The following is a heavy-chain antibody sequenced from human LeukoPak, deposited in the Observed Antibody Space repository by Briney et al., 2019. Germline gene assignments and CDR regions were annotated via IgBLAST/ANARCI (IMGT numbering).Heavy chain of an antibody. CDR3: ASALSD. D-gene: IGHD3-16*01. CDR2: INSDGSST. CDR1: GFTFSSHR. V-gene: IGHV3-74*01. Sequence: GGSLRLSCAASGFTFSSHRMHWVRQAPGKWLVWVSRINSDGSSTSYADSVKGRFTISRDNAKNTLYLQMNSLRAEDTAVYYCASALSDWGQGTLVTVSS. J-gene: IGHJ4*02.